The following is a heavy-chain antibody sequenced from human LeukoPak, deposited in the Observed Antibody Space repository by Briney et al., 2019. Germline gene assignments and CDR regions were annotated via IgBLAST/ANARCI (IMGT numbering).Heavy chain of an antibody. CDR2: INPNSGGT. D-gene: IGHD3-22*01. Sequence: ASVKVSCKASGYTFTGYYMHWVRQAPGQGLEWMGRINPNSGGTNYAQKFQGRVTMTRDTSISTAYMELSRLRSDDTAVYHCARDWDYYDSSGYYSDAFDIWGQGTMVTVSS. CDR1: GYTFTGYY. J-gene: IGHJ3*02. CDR3: ARDWDYYDSSGYYSDAFDI. V-gene: IGHV1-2*06.